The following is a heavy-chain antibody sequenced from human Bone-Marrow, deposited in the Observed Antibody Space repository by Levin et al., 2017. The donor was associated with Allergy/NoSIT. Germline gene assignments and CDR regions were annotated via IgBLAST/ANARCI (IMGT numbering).Heavy chain of an antibody. Sequence: LSLTCAASEFNFTTYGLHWVRQAPGKGLEWVAVISFDGSNIFYGESVKGRFVISRDNSMNTLFLQMNSLRPEDTAVYYCAKPGPDGMFCSSPSCYSYYGLDVWGQGTTVIVSS. CDR2: ISFDGSNI. V-gene: IGHV3-30*18. CDR1: EFNFTTYG. CDR3: AKPGPDGMFCSSPSCYSYYGLDV. D-gene: IGHD2-2*01. J-gene: IGHJ6*02.